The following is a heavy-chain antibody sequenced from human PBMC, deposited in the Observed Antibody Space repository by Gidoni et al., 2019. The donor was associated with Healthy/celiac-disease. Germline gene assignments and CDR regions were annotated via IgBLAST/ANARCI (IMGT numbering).Heavy chain of an antibody. CDR2: ISGRGGST. CDR3: AKGITMVRGAIPSMDV. V-gene: IGHV3-23*01. J-gene: IGHJ6*04. Sequence: EVQLLESGGGLVQPGGSLRLSCAASGFTFSSYAMRWVRQAPGKGLEWVSAISGRGGSTYYADSVKGRFTISRDNSKNTLYLQMNSLRAEDTAVYYCAKGITMVRGAIPSMDVWGKGTTVTVSS. CDR1: GFTFSSYA. D-gene: IGHD3-10*01.